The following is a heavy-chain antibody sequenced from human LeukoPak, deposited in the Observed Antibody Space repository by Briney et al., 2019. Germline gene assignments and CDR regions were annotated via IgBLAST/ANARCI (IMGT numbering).Heavy chain of an antibody. CDR3: ARYIYPVSGYDWSYFDY. CDR2: IYYSGST. D-gene: IGHD5-12*01. CDR1: GGSISSSSYY. V-gene: IGHV4-39*01. J-gene: IGHJ4*02. Sequence: PSETLSLTCTVSGGSISSSSYYWGWIRQPPGKGLEWIGSIYYSGSTYYNPSLKSRVTISVDTSKNQFSLKLSSVTAADTAVFYCARYIYPVSGYDWSYFDYWGQGTLVTVSS.